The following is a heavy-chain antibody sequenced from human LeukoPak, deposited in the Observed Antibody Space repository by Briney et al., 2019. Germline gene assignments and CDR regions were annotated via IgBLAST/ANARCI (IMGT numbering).Heavy chain of an antibody. Sequence: SETLSLTCTVSGVSVSSGSYYWSWIRQPPGKELEWIGYIYYTGSTKYNPSLKSRVTISLDTPKNQFSLKLSSVTAADTAVYYFVAAAYKSRFDRWGQGTLVTVSS. V-gene: IGHV4-61*01. D-gene: IGHD2-15*01. CDR2: IYYTGST. J-gene: IGHJ5*02. CDR3: VAAAYKSRFDR. CDR1: GVSVSSGSYY.